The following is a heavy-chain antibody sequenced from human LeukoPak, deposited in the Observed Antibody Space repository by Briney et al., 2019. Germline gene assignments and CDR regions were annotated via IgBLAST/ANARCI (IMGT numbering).Heavy chain of an antibody. Sequence: SETLSLTCTVSGGSISSYYWSWIRQPPGKGLEWIVSMSYSGHTYYNPSLKSRVTTSIDTSKNQLSLNLKSVTAADTAVYYCARDRDVGDFDSWGHGTLVTVSS. CDR2: MSYSGHT. CDR3: ARDRDVGDFDS. V-gene: IGHV4-39*07. CDR1: GGSISSYY. D-gene: IGHD2-15*01. J-gene: IGHJ4*01.